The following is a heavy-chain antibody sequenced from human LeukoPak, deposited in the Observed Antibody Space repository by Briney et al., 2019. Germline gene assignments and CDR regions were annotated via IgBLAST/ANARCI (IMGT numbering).Heavy chain of an antibody. CDR2: INPNSGGT. J-gene: IGHJ4*02. V-gene: IGHV1-2*02. D-gene: IGHD3-22*01. CDR1: GYTFTRYY. CDR3: AKARHHYYDSSGYYWDFDY. Sequence: GASVKVSCKASGYTFTRYYMHWVRQAPGQGLEWMGWINPNSGGTNYAQKFQGRVTMTRDTSISTAYMELSRLRSDDTAVYYCAKARHHYYDSSGYYWDFDYWGQGTLVTVSS.